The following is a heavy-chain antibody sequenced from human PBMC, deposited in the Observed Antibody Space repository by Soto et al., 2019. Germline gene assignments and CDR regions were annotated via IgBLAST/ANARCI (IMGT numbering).Heavy chain of an antibody. CDR3: ASQPYYDFWSGYTNWFDP. J-gene: IGHJ5*02. Sequence: EVQLVESGGGLVQPGGSLRLSCAASGFTFSSYSMNWVRQAPGKGLEWVSYISSSSSTIYYADSVKGRFTISRDNAKNSLYLQMNSLRDEDTAVYYCASQPYYDFWSGYTNWFDPWGQGTLVTVSS. CDR2: ISSSSSTI. CDR1: GFTFSSYS. V-gene: IGHV3-48*02. D-gene: IGHD3-3*01.